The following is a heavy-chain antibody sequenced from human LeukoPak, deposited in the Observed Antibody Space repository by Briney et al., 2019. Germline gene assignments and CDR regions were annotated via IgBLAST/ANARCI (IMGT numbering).Heavy chain of an antibody. CDR3: ARAGYNYGMDV. V-gene: IGHV4-30-2*01. CDR2: IYHSGST. Sequence: SETLSLTCAVSGGSISSSGYSWSWIRQPPGKGLEWIGYIYHSGSTYYNPSLKSRVTISVDRSKNQFSLKLSSVTAADTAVYYCARAGYNYGMDVWGQGTTVTVSS. CDR1: GGSISSSGYS. J-gene: IGHJ6*02.